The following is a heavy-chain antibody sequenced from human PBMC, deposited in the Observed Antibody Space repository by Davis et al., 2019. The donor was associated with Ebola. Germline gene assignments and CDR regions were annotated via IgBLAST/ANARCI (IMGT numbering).Heavy chain of an antibody. CDR3: ARISSGWSPFDY. V-gene: IGHV3-23*01. Sequence: GESLKISCAASGFTLTSYSMTWVRQAPGKGLEWVSGISGSGSTYYADSVKGRFTFSRDNSKNTLYLQMNSLRAEDTAVYYCARISSGWSPFDYWGQGTLVTVSS. D-gene: IGHD6-19*01. CDR1: GFTLTSYS. CDR2: ISGSGST. J-gene: IGHJ4*02.